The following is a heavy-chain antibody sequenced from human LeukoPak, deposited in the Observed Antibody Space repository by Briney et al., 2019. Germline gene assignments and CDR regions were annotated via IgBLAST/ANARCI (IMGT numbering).Heavy chain of an antibody. CDR3: ARDGYGYSYDY. CDR2: INWNGGST. Sequence: GGSLRLSCAASGFTFDDYGMSWVRQAPGKGLEWVSGINWNGGSTGHADSVKGRFTISRGNAKNSLYLQMNSLRAEDTALYYCARDGYGYSYDYWGQGTLVTVSS. D-gene: IGHD5-18*01. J-gene: IGHJ4*02. V-gene: IGHV3-20*04. CDR1: GFTFDDYG.